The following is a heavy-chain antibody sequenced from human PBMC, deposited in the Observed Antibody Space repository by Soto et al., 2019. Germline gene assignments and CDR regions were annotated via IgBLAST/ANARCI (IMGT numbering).Heavy chain of an antibody. J-gene: IGHJ4*02. CDR3: AKRGSGTFFDY. V-gene: IGHV3-23*01. CDR2: ISGSGDST. D-gene: IGHD3-10*01. CDR1: EFTFSNYA. Sequence: PGGSLRLSCAASEFTFSNYAMNWVRQAPGKGLEWVSVISGSGDSTYYADSVKGRFTISRDNSKNTLYLQMNSLRAEDTAVYYCAKRGSGTFFDYWGQGTLVTVSS.